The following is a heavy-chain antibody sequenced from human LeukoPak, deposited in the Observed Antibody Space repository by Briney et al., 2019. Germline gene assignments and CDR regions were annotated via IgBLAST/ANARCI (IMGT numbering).Heavy chain of an antibody. D-gene: IGHD3-16*01. CDR3: ARESGGAFDI. V-gene: IGHV3-21*01. J-gene: IGHJ3*02. CDR2: ISSSSSYI. CDR1: GFTFGSNS. Sequence: GGYLRLSWAASGFTFGSNSMNWVRHSPGKGLEWVSSISSSSSYIYYADSVKGRFTISRDNAKNSLYLQMNSLRAEDTAVYYCARESGGAFDIWGQGTMVTVSS.